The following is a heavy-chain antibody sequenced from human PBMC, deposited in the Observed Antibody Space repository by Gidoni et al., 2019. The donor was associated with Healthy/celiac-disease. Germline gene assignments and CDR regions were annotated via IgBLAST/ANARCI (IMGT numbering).Heavy chain of an antibody. V-gene: IGHV3-49*05. J-gene: IGHJ4*02. CDR1: GFTFGDYA. D-gene: IGHD3-22*01. Sequence: EVQLVESGGGLVKPGRSLRLSCTASGFTFGDYAWSWFRQAPGKGLEWVGFIRSKAYGGTTEYAASVKGRFTISRDDSKSIAYLQMNSLKTEDTAVYYCTRDPDDPYYYDSSGYYGDYWGQGTLVTVSS. CDR2: IRSKAYGGTT. CDR3: TRDPDDPYYYDSSGYYGDY.